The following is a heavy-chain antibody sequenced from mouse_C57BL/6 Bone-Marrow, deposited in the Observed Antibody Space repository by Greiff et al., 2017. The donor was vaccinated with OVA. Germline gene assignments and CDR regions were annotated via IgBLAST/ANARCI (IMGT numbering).Heavy chain of an antibody. V-gene: IGHV1-7*01. D-gene: IGHD1-1*01. CDR1: GYTFTSYW. J-gene: IGHJ4*01. CDR3: ARSSSYVYYAMDY. CDR2: INPSSGYT. Sequence: VQLVESGAELAKPGASVKLSCKASGYTFTSYWMHWVKQRPGQGLEWIGYINPSSGYTKYNQKFKDKATLTADKSSSTAYMQLSSLTYEDSAVYYCARSSSYVYYAMDYWGQGTSVTVSS.